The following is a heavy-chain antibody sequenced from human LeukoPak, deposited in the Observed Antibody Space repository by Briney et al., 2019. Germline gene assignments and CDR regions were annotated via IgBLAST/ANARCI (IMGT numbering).Heavy chain of an antibody. CDR1: GFTFSDYY. D-gene: IGHD6-13*01. CDR2: ISSSGSTI. J-gene: IGHJ5*02. Sequence: GGSPRLSCAASGFTFSDYYMSWIRQAPGKGLEWVSYISSSGSTIYYADSVKGRFTISRDNAKNSLYLQMNSLRAEDTAVYYCASRAAAGFRFGPWGQGTLVTVSS. V-gene: IGHV3-11*01. CDR3: ASRAAAGFRFGP.